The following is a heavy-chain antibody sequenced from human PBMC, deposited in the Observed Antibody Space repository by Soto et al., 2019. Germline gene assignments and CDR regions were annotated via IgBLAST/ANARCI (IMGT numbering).Heavy chain of an antibody. J-gene: IGHJ6*02. CDR3: ASVRGGYYYAMDV. Sequence: QVQLQESGPGLVKPSGTLSLTCAVSGGSISSSNWWSWVRQPPGNGLEWIGEIYHSGITNYNPSLKSRVTISVDKSKNQVSRKLSSVTAADTAVYYCASVRGGYYYAMDVWGQGTTGTVSS. V-gene: IGHV4-4*02. CDR2: IYHSGIT. D-gene: IGHD3-10*02. CDR1: GGSISSSNW.